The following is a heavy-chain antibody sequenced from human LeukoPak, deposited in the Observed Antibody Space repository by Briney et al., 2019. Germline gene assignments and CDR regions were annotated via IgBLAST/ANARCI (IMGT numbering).Heavy chain of an antibody. CDR2: TYYRSTWYN. CDR3: ARRLTQYDCFDP. CDR1: GDSVSSNSVT. Sequence: SQTLSLTCAISGDSVSSNSVTWNWIRQSPSRGLEWLGRTYYRSTWYNDYAVSVRGRITVNPDTSKNQFSLHLNSVTPEDTAVYYCARRLTQYDCFDPWGQGSLVTVSS. V-gene: IGHV6-1*01. J-gene: IGHJ5*02. D-gene: IGHD2-2*01.